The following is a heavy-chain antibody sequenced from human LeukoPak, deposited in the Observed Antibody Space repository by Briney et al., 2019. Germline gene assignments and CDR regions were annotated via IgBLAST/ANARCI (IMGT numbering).Heavy chain of an antibody. CDR2: ISGSGIST. CDR1: GFTFSSYA. J-gene: IGHJ4*02. D-gene: IGHD6-13*01. CDR3: AKCHISSWYEFDY. Sequence: PGGSLRLSCVASGFTFSSYAMSWVRQAPGKGLEWVSAISGSGISTYCADSVKGRFTVSRDNSKNTLYLQMNSLRAEDTAVYYCAKCHISSWYEFDYWGQGTLVTVSS. V-gene: IGHV3-23*01.